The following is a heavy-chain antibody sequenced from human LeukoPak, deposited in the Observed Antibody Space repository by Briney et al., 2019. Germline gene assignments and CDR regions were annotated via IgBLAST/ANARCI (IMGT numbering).Heavy chain of an antibody. J-gene: IGHJ4*02. Sequence: ASVKVSCKASGYTFTSYTMHWVRQAPGQRLEWTGWINAGNGNTIYSQKFQGRVTITRDTFASTAYMELSSLRSEDAAVYYCTRARPLGDPEKFDYWGQGTLVTVSS. CDR2: INAGNGNT. CDR3: TRARPLGDPEKFDY. V-gene: IGHV1-3*01. D-gene: IGHD4-17*01. CDR1: GYTFTSYT.